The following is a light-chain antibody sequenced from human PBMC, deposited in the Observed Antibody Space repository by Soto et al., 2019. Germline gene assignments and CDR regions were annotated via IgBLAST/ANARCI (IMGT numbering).Light chain of an antibody. CDR2: DAS. J-gene: IGKJ1*01. V-gene: IGKV1-5*01. CDR3: QQYNSYPWT. Sequence: DIQMTQSPSTLSASVGDRVSMTCRASQTISYWLAWYQQKPGKAPKLLISDASSLGSGVPSRFSGNRSGTEFTLTISSLQPDDSATYYCQQYNSYPWTFGQGTKV. CDR1: QTISYW.